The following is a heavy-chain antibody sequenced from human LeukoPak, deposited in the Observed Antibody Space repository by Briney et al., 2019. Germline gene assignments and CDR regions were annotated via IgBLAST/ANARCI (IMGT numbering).Heavy chain of an antibody. CDR1: GFSLSTTGVG. CDR2: IYWDDDK. D-gene: IGHD4-11*01. Sequence: ESGPTLVKPTQTLTLTCTFSGFSLSTTGVGVGWIRQPPGKALEWLAHIYWDDDKRYSPSLKSRLTITKDTSKSHVVLTMTNMDPVDTATYFCAHRGVQLQSTVFFDSWGQGTPVTVSS. V-gene: IGHV2-5*02. J-gene: IGHJ4*02. CDR3: AHRGVQLQSTVFFDS.